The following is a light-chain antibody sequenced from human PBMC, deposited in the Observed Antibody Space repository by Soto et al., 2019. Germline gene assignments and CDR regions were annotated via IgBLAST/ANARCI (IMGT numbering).Light chain of an antibody. V-gene: IGKV3-11*01. CDR1: QSVSTY. CDR3: QQRSNWPRT. J-gene: IGKJ2*01. Sequence: EIVLTQSPATLSLSPGERATLSCRASQSVSTYLAWYQQKPGQAPRLLTYDASNRATGTPARFSGSGSGTDFTLTISSLESEDFAVYYCQQRSNWPRTFGQGTKVDI. CDR2: DAS.